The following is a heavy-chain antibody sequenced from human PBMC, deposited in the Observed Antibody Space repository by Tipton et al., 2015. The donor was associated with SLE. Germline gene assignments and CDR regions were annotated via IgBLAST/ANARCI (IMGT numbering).Heavy chain of an antibody. CDR3: ARGYDFWSGYYTSPWYFDY. J-gene: IGHJ4*02. CDR2: ISYDGSGSNK. Sequence: RSLRLSCAASEFTVTGNYMSWVRQAPGKGLEWVAVISYDGSGSNKYYADSVKGRFTTSRDNSKNTLYLQMNSLRAEDTALYYCARGYDFWSGYYTSPWYFDYWGQGTLVTVSS. D-gene: IGHD3-3*01. CDR1: EFTVTGNY. V-gene: IGHV3-30*03.